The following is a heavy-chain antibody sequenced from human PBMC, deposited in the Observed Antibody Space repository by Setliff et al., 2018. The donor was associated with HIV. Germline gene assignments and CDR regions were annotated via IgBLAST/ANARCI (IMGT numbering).Heavy chain of an antibody. J-gene: IGHJ4*02. CDR1: GFTFSNYA. D-gene: IGHD2-2*03. CDR2: ISASGDNR. CDR3: SRHLGYCSTTNSC. Sequence: GVLRLSCAASGFTFSNYAMTWVRQAPGKGLEWVSGISASGDNRNYADSVKGRFTTSRDNSKNTLYLQMNSLRGEDTAVYYCSRHLGYCSTTNSCWGQGTPVTVSS. V-gene: IGHV3-23*01.